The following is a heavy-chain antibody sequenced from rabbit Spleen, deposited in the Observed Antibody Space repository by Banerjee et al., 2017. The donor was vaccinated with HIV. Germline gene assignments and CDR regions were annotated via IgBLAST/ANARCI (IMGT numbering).Heavy chain of an antibody. V-gene: IGHV1S45*01. CDR1: GFSFSSSYY. CDR3: ARGSATMTMVITGYYFNL. J-gene: IGHJ4*01. Sequence: QEQLEESGGDLVKPEGSLTLTCTASGFSFSSSYYICWVRQAPGKGLEWIACIYAGSIGSTVYASWAKGRFTISKTSSTTVTLQMTSLTAADTATYFCARGSATMTMVITGYYFNLWGPGTLVTVS. D-gene: IGHD2-1*01. CDR2: IYAGSIGST.